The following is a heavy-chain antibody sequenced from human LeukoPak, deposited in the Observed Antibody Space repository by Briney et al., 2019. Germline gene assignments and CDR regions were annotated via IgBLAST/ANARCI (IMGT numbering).Heavy chain of an antibody. CDR2: ISTSGST. D-gene: IGHD6-13*01. CDR3: ARGSSWFHY. J-gene: IGHJ4*02. Sequence: SETLSLTCTVSGDSISSNSWTWIRQPAGEGLEWIGRISTSGSTYYNPSLKSRVTMSIDTSKNQFSLRLSSVTAADTAMYSCARGSSWFHYSGQGTLVTVSS. V-gene: IGHV4-4*07. CDR1: GDSISSNS.